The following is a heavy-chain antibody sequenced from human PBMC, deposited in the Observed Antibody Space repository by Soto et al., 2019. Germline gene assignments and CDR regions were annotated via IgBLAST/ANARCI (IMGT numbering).Heavy chain of an antibody. J-gene: IGHJ4*02. CDR1: GASISSGNW. Sequence: SETLSLTCAVSGASISSGNWWSWVRQSPGKGLEWIGEIYHSGSTNHNPSLKSRVTISVDTSKNQFSLNLSSVTTADTAVYYCVRAGGGWSFDIWGQGTLVTVSS. CDR3: VRAGGGWSFDI. CDR2: IYHSGST. V-gene: IGHV4-4*02. D-gene: IGHD6-19*01.